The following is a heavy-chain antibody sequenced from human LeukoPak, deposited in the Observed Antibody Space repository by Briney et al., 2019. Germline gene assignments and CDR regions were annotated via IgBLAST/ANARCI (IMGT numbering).Heavy chain of an antibody. D-gene: IGHD1-26*01. V-gene: IGHV3-21*01. J-gene: IGHJ1*01. CDR3: AREFGSGGYGHEYFQH. CDR2: ISSSSSYI. CDR1: GFTFSSYS. Sequence: GGSLRLSCAASGFTFSSYSMNWVRQTPGKGLEWVSSISSSSSYIYYADSVQGRFTISRDNAKNSLYLQMCSLRAEDTAVYYCAREFGSGGYGHEYFQHWGQGTLVSVSS.